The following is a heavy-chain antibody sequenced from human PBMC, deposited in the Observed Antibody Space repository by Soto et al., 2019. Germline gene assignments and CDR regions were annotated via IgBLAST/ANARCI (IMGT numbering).Heavy chain of an antibody. CDR2: IIPVFRTA. Sequence: SVKVSCKASEGTFSSYAISWVRQAPGQGLEWMGRIIPVFRTANYAQRFQDRVTITADDSTSTAFMELSSLKSEDTAVYYRARGLVVVPAAEINFDYWGQGTPVTVSS. J-gene: IGHJ4*02. CDR1: EGTFSSYA. D-gene: IGHD2-2*01. V-gene: IGHV1-69*13. CDR3: ARGLVVVPAAEINFDY.